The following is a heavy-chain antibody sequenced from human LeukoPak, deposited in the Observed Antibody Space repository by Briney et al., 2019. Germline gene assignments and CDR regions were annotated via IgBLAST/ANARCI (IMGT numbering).Heavy chain of an antibody. CDR1: GGTFSSYA. CDR2: IIPIFGTA. Sequence: GASVKVSCKASGGTFSSYAISWVRQAPGQGLEWMGGIIPIFGTANYAQKFQGRVTITADESTSTAYMELSSLRSEDTAVYYCARAHCSSTSCYRHSIAAANWFDPWGQGTLVTVSP. CDR3: ARAHCSSTSCYRHSIAAANWFDP. D-gene: IGHD2-2*01. J-gene: IGHJ5*02. V-gene: IGHV1-69*01.